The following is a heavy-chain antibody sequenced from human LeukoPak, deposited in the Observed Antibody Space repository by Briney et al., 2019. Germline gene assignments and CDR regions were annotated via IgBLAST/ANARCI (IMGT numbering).Heavy chain of an antibody. V-gene: IGHV1-2*02. Sequence: ASVKVSCKASGYTFTGYYMHWVRQAPGQGLEWMGWINPNSGGTNYAQKFQGRVTMTRDTSISTAYMELSSLRSEDTAVYYCARGHRGRSGITMIARQFDPWGQGTLVTVSS. CDR3: ARGHRGRSGITMIARQFDP. D-gene: IGHD3-22*01. CDR2: INPNSGGT. CDR1: GYTFTGYY. J-gene: IGHJ5*02.